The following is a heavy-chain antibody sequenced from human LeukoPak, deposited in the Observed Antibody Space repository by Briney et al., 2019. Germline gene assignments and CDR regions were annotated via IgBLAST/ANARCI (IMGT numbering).Heavy chain of an antibody. D-gene: IGHD1-26*01. J-gene: IGHJ4*02. CDR3: ANGNSGSYRDY. CDR2: ISYDGSNK. V-gene: IGHV3-30-3*01. CDR1: GFTFSSYA. Sequence: GGSLRLSCAASGFTFSSYAMHWVRQAPGKGLEWVAVISYDGSNKYYADSVKGRFTISRDNSKNTLYLQMNSLRAEDTAVYYCANGNSGSYRDYWGQGTLVTVSS.